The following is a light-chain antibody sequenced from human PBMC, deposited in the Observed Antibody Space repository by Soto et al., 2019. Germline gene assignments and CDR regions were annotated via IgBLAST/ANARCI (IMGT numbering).Light chain of an antibody. CDR2: EVN. CDR3: SSYSSVSTYV. J-gene: IGLJ1*01. Sequence: QSALTQPASVSGSPGQSITISCTGTSSDVGGYNYVSWYQHHPGKAPQLMIYEVNNRPSGVSNRFSGSKSGNTASLTISGLQAEDEADYYCSSYSSVSTYVFGSGTKVTLL. V-gene: IGLV2-14*01. CDR1: SSDVGGYNY.